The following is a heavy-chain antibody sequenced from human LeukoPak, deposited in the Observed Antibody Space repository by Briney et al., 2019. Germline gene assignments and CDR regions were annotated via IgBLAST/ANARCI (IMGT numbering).Heavy chain of an antibody. CDR3: ARAPRSLNCSGGSCYSVHYYYYMDV. V-gene: IGHV4-59*01. D-gene: IGHD2-15*01. J-gene: IGHJ6*03. CDR2: IYYSGST. CDR1: GGSISSYY. Sequence: SETLSLTCTVSGGSISSYYWSWIRQPPGKGLEWIGYIYYSGSTNYNPSLKSRVTISVDTSKNQFSLKLSSVTAADTAVYYCARAPRSLNCSGGSCYSVHYYYYMDVWGKGTAVTVSS.